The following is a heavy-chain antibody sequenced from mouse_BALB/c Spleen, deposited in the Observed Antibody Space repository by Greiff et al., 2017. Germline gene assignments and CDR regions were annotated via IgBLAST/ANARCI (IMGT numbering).Heavy chain of an antibody. CDR2: IRNKANGYTT. J-gene: IGHJ3*01. V-gene: IGHV7-3*02. D-gene: IGHD2-1*01. Sequence: EVMLVESGGGLVQPGGSLRLSCATSGFTFTDYYMSWVRQPPGKALEWLGFIRNKANGYTTEYSASVKGRFTISRDNSQSILYLQMNTLRAEESATYYCARAPYGNYLAYWGQGTLVTVSA. CDR1: GFTFTDYY. CDR3: ARAPYGNYLAY.